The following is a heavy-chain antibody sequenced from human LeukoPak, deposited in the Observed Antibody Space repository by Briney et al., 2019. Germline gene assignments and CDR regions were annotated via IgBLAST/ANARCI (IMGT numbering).Heavy chain of an antibody. CDR2: IYYSGST. D-gene: IGHD6-13*01. Sequence: PSETLSLTCTVSGASVSSGSYYWSWIRQPPGKGLEWIGYIYYSGSTNYNPSLKSRVTISVDTSKNQFSLKLSSVTAADTAVYYCATYGYSSSWYWFDPWGQGTLVTVSS. V-gene: IGHV4-61*01. CDR1: GASVSSGSYY. J-gene: IGHJ5*02. CDR3: ATYGYSSSWYWFDP.